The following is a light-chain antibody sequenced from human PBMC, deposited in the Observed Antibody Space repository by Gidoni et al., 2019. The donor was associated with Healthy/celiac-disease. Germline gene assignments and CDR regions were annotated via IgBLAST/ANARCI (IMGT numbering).Light chain of an antibody. CDR2: GAS. CDR1: QSVSSSY. J-gene: IGKJ2*04. V-gene: IGKV3-20*01. Sequence: EIVLTQSPGTLSLSPGERATLSCRASQSVSSSYLAWYQQKPGQARRRLIYGASSRATGIPDRFSGSGSGTDFTLTISRLEPEDCAVYYCQQYGSSLRSFGQGTKLEIK. CDR3: QQYGSSLRS.